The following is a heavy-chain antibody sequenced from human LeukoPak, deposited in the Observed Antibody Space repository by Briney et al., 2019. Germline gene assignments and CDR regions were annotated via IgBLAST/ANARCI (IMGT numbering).Heavy chain of an antibody. D-gene: IGHD5-12*01. CDR1: GFTFGSYA. Sequence: PGGSLRLSCAASGFTFGSYAMSWVRQAPGKGLEWVSVAYSGGNINYADSVKGRFTISRDNSKNTLFLQMNSLRAEDTAVYYCARVTSRGDSGDAFDIWGQGTMVTVSS. CDR2: AYSGGNI. V-gene: IGHV3-23*03. J-gene: IGHJ3*02. CDR3: ARVTSRGDSGDAFDI.